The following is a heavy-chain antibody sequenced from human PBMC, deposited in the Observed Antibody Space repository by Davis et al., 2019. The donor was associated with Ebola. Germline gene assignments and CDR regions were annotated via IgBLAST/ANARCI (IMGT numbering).Heavy chain of an antibody. D-gene: IGHD3-22*01. CDR2: IYPGDSDT. CDR3: ARRGYNSALWGMDV. Sequence: GESLKISCKGSEYIFTNYWIGWVRQMPGKGLEWMGIIYPGDSDTRYSPSFQGQIIISADKSISTAYLQWSSLRASDTAIYYCARRGYNSALWGMDVWGTGTTVTVSS. CDR1: EYIFTNYW. V-gene: IGHV5-51*01. J-gene: IGHJ6*04.